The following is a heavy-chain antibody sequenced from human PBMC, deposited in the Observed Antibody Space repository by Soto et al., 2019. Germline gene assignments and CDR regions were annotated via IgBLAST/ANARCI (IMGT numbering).Heavy chain of an antibody. CDR2: IRSKPNNYAT. V-gene: IGHV3-73*01. CDR1: GFTFSGCA. J-gene: IGHJ4*02. CDR3: TRWAYSYGWYFDY. Sequence: GGSMRLSCAASGFTFSGCAMHWVRQASGKGLEWLGRIRSKPNNYATEYAASVQGRFTISRDDSKNTAYLEMNSLKTEDTAVYYCTRWAYSYGWYFDYWGQGALVTVSS. D-gene: IGHD6-19*01.